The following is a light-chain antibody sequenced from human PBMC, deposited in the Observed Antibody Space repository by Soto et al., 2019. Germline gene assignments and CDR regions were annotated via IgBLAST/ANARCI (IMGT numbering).Light chain of an antibody. CDR1: QSISNY. J-gene: IGKJ1*01. V-gene: IGKV1-39*01. Sequence: DIQMTQSPSSLSANVGDRVTITCRASQSISNYLIWYQQKPGKAPKLLIYAASTLQSGVPSRFSGSGSGTDFTLTITSLQPEDFATYHCQQAYSVPPTFGQGTKVEI. CDR2: AAS. CDR3: QQAYSVPPT.